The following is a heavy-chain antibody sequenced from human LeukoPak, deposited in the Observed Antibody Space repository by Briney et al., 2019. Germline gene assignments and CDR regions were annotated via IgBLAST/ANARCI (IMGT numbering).Heavy chain of an antibody. Sequence: SETLSLTCAVYGGSFSGYYWSWIRQPPGKGLEWIGEINHSGSTNYNPSLNSRVTISVDTSKNQFSLKLSSVTAADTAVYYCARGGGFVLRYFDWLLGFDYWGQGTLVTVSS. J-gene: IGHJ4*02. CDR1: GGSFSGYY. D-gene: IGHD3-9*01. CDR2: INHSGST. V-gene: IGHV4-34*01. CDR3: ARGGGFVLRYFDWLLGFDY.